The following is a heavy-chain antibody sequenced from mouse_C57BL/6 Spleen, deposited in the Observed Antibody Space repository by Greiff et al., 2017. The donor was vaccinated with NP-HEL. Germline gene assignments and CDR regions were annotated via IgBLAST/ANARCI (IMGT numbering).Heavy chain of an antibody. CDR1: GYTFTSYG. CDR2: IYPRSGNT. CDR3: ARGYDGYYGGFAY. D-gene: IGHD2-3*01. J-gene: IGHJ3*01. Sequence: QVQLQQSGAELARPGASVKLSCKASGYTFTSYGISWVKQRTGQGLEWIGEIYPRSGNTYYNEKFKGKATLTADKSSSTAYMELRSLTSEDSAVYFGARGYDGYYGGFAYWGQGTLVTVSA. V-gene: IGHV1-81*01.